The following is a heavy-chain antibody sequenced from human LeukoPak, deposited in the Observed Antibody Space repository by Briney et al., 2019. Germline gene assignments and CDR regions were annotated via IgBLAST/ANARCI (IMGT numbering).Heavy chain of an antibody. J-gene: IGHJ5*02. CDR2: INHSGST. CDR1: CCTVDGLY. D-gene: IGHD1-1*01. CDR3: ARDLRYLRDCLVL. Sequence: SETLSLKGSVYCCTVDGLYWGWLRQPPGKGLEWIGEINHSGSTNYNPSLKSRVTISVDTSKNQFSLKLSSVTAADTGVDYCARDLRYLRDCLVLWGQGTLVTVSS. V-gene: IGHV4-34*01.